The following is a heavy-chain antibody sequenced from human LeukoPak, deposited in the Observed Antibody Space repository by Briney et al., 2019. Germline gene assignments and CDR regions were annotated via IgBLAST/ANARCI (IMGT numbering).Heavy chain of an antibody. J-gene: IGHJ4*02. D-gene: IGHD3-22*01. Sequence: SVKVSCKASGGTFSSYAISWVRQAPGQGLEWMGGIIPIFGTANYAQKFQGRVTITADESTSTAYMELSSLRSEDTAVYYCASGGPYYYDSSGYLGYVYRGQGTLVTVSS. CDR3: ASGGPYYYDSSGYLGYVY. V-gene: IGHV1-69*13. CDR2: IIPIFGTA. CDR1: GGTFSSYA.